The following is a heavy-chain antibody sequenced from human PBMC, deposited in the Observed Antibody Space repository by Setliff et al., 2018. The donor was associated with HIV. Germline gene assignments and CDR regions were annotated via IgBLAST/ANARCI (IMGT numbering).Heavy chain of an antibody. D-gene: IGHD5-18*01. CDR1: GFTFSGYN. CDR2: ISGSSGYE. Sequence: GGSLRLSCTASGFTFSGYNLNWVRQAPGKGLEWVSSISGSSGYEYYADSVKGRFTISGDSAKNSLYLQTSSLRAEDTAVYYCAREVYRYDDGSESMDVWGKGTTVTVSS. V-gene: IGHV3-21*06. J-gene: IGHJ6*03. CDR3: AREVYRYDDGSESMDV.